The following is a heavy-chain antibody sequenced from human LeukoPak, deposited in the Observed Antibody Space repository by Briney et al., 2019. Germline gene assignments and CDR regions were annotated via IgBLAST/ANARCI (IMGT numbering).Heavy chain of an antibody. Sequence: LGESLKISSKGSGXSFTSYWIGWVRQMPGKGLGWMGIINPGDSDTRYSPSFQGQVTISADKSISTAYLQWSSLKASDTAMYYCARHPDCTRTSCYVDYYGMDVWGQGTSVTVSS. J-gene: IGHJ6*02. CDR1: GXSFTSYW. D-gene: IGHD2-2*01. CDR3: ARHPDCTRTSCYVDYYGMDV. V-gene: IGHV5-51*01. CDR2: INPGDSDT.